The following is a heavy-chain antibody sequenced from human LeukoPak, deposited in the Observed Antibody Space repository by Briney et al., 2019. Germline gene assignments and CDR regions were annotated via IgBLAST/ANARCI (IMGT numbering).Heavy chain of an antibody. J-gene: IGHJ4*02. CDR1: VFTFSGYS. D-gene: IGHD3-22*01. CDR2: FGTRSTSV. Sequence: TGGCLRLSCTASVFTFSGYSMNWIRQAPGKGQEWVSSFGTRSTSVYHEGSVKGRFAISRDNAKNSLYLQMNSLRAEDTALYYCAREVSEGFDFWGQGTLVTVSS. V-gene: IGHV3-21*01. CDR3: AREVSEGFDF.